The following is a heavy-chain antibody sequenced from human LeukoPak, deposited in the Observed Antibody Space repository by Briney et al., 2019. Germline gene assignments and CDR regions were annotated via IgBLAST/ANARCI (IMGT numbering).Heavy chain of an antibody. CDR3: TRAGPYALDH. CDR1: GGSITNYY. Sequence: SETLSLTCTVSGGSITNYYWSWIRQPPGKGLEYIGHIYSSGSTNYNPSLRSRVTMSVDKSKNQFSLKLNSVTAADTAVYYCTRAGPYALDHWGQGTLVTVSS. J-gene: IGHJ4*02. D-gene: IGHD4-17*01. V-gene: IGHV4-59*12. CDR2: IYSSGST.